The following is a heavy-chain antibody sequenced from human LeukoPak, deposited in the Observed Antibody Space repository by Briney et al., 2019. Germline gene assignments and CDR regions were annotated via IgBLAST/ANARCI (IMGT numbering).Heavy chain of an antibody. CDR2: IFPGDSDT. V-gene: IGHV5-51*01. D-gene: IGHD3-22*01. CDR1: GYSFTSHW. Sequence: AESLKVSCKCSGYSFTSHWIGWVRQKPGKGLEWMGIIFPGDSDTRYSPSFQGQVTISADKSISTAYLQWSSLKASDTAMYYCARRLTYDSRAYYCLDYWGQGTLVTVSS. CDR3: ARRLTYDSRAYYCLDY. J-gene: IGHJ4*02.